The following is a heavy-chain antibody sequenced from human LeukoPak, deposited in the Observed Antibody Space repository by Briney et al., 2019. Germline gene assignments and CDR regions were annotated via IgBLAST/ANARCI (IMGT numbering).Heavy chain of an antibody. CDR1: GFIFSTYS. V-gene: IGHV3-48*02. D-gene: IGHD6-19*01. CDR3: ARVSTDWSLDY. Sequence: GGSLRLSCSASGFIFSTYSMNWVRQAPGKGLEWLSYISSARSTTYYADSVKGRFTISRDNAKSSLYLQMSSLRDEDTAVYYCARVSTDWSLDYWGQGTLVTVSS. CDR2: ISSARSTT. J-gene: IGHJ4*02.